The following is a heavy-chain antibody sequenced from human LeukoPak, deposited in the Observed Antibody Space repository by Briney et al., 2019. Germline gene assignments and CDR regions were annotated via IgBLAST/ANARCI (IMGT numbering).Heavy chain of an antibody. Sequence: GGSLRLSCAASGFTFSSYAMSWVRQAPGKGLEWVSAINGSGGRIYYADSVKGRFTISRDNSKNSLYLQMNSLRAEDTAVYYCATPTTVTTDIWGQGTMVTVSS. D-gene: IGHD4-17*01. CDR2: INGSGGRI. J-gene: IGHJ3*02. V-gene: IGHV3-23*01. CDR3: ATPTTVTTDI. CDR1: GFTFSSYA.